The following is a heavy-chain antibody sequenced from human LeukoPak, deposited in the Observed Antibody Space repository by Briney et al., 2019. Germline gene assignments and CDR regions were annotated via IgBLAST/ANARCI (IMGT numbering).Heavy chain of an antibody. J-gene: IGHJ6*03. Sequence: SETLSLTCAVSGGSISSGGYSWSWIRQPAGKGLEWIGRIYTSGSTNYNPSLKSRVTMSVDTSKNQFSLKLSSVTAADTAVNYCARDNYDFLSPYYYYYMDVWGKGTTVTVSS. CDR1: GGSISSGGYS. D-gene: IGHD3-3*01. V-gene: IGHV4-61*02. CDR3: ARDNYDFLSPYYYYYMDV. CDR2: IYTSGST.